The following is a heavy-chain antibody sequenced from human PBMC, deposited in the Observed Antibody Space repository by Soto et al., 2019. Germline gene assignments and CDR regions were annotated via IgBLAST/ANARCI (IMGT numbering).Heavy chain of an antibody. CDR2: MNPDNGKT. V-gene: IGHV1-8*01. CDR1: GYTFTSND. D-gene: IGHD2-2*01. Sequence: QVQLVQSGAEVKKPGASVKVSCKASGYTFTSNDINWVRQAPGQGPEGMGWMNPDNGKTGFAQKFQGSITMPRNTSISTAYMELSSLRSDDTAVYFCARPLCSSTRCGPYFFDSWGQGSLVTVSS. J-gene: IGHJ4*02. CDR3: ARPLCSSTRCGPYFFDS.